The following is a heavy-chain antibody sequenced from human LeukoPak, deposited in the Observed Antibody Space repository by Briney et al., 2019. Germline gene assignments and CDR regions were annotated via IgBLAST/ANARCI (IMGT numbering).Heavy chain of an antibody. CDR3: ARGGQGDGYSADEAFDF. CDR1: GDSVSGSSTA. D-gene: IGHD5-24*01. V-gene: IGHV6-1*01. CDR2: TYYRSKWYN. Sequence: SQTLSLTCAISGDSVSGSSTAYNWIRQSPSRGLEWLGRTYYRSKWYNDYAVSVKSRIITNPDTSKNQLSLQLKSVTPEDTAVYYCARGGQGDGYSADEAFDFWGQGTMVTVSS. J-gene: IGHJ3*01.